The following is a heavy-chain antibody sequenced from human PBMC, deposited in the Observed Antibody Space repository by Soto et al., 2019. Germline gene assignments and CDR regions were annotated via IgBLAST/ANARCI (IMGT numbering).Heavy chain of an antibody. Sequence: SLRLSCAASGFTFSSYAMSWVRQAPGKGLEWVSAISGSGGSTYYANSMKDRFIISRDSSKNTLYLQMNSLRAEDTAVYYCARASRNYYDSSGYLYYFDYWGQGTLVTVSS. V-gene: IGHV3-23*01. J-gene: IGHJ4*02. CDR2: ISGSGGST. D-gene: IGHD3-22*01. CDR3: ARASRNYYDSSGYLYYFDY. CDR1: GFTFSSYA.